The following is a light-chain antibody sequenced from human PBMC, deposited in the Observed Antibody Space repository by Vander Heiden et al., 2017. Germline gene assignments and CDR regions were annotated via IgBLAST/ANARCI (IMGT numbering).Light chain of an antibody. CDR3: QQYNSYSGYT. V-gene: IGKV1-5*01. CDR2: DVS. J-gene: IGKJ2*01. Sequence: DIQMTQSPSTLSVSVGDRVTITCRASQSISRWLAWYQQKPGKAPKLLIYDVSSLGSGVPSRFSGSGSGTEFTLTISSRQPDDFASYYCQQYNSYSGYTFGQGTKLEIK. CDR1: QSISRW.